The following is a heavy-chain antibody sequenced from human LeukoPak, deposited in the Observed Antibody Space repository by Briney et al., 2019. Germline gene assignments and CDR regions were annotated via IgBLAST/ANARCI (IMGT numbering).Heavy chain of an antibody. CDR2: IGAAGSTI. CDR3: ARDDRRIGYSYGSIDY. CDR1: GFTFSSYG. D-gene: IGHD5-18*01. Sequence: GGSLRLSCAASGFTFSSYGMHWVRQAPGKGLEWVSYIGAAGSTIYYADSVKGRFTISRDNAKNSLFLQMNSLRAEDTAVYYCARDDRRIGYSYGSIDYWGQGTLVTVSS. V-gene: IGHV3-48*01. J-gene: IGHJ4*02.